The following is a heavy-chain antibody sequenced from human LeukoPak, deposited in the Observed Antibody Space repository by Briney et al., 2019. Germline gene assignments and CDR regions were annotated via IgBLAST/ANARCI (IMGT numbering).Heavy chain of an antibody. CDR3: ARGSTGGWFDP. J-gene: IGHJ5*02. Sequence: SETLSLTCAVYGGSFSGYYWSWIRQPPGKGLEWIGEINHSGSTNYNPSHKSRVTISVDTSKNQFSLKLSSVTAADTAVYYCARGSTGGWFDPWGQGTLVTVSS. V-gene: IGHV4-34*01. CDR2: INHSGST. D-gene: IGHD1-14*01. CDR1: GGSFSGYY.